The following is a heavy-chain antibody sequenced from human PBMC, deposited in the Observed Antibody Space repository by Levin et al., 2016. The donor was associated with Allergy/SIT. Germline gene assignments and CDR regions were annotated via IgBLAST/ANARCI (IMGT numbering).Heavy chain of an antibody. Sequence: SETLSLTCTVSGGSISSGGYYWSWIRQHPGKGLEWIGYIYYSGSTYYNPSLKSRVTISVDTSKNQFSLKLSSVTAADTAVYYCASSQTYCSSTSCFLWGQGYYYYYGMDVWGQGTTVTVSS. V-gene: IGHV4-31*03. CDR1: GGSISSGGYY. CDR2: IYYSGST. J-gene: IGHJ6*02. CDR3: ASSQTYCSSTSCFLWGQGYYYYYGMDV. D-gene: IGHD2-2*01.